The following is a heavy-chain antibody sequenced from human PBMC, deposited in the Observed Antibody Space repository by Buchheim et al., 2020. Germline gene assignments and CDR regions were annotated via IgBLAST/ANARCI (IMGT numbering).Heavy chain of an antibody. V-gene: IGHV3-23*01. CDR1: GFTFNNYA. J-gene: IGHJ4*02. Sequence: EVQVLESGGGLVQPGGSLRLSCAASGFTFNNYAMNWVRQAPGKGLEWVSAITRSGAATYYADSVRGRFTISRDNSKDTLYLQMDSLRGEDTAVYYCAKDWDDHGDPGFPHYWGRGT. D-gene: IGHD4-17*01. CDR2: ITRSGAAT. CDR3: AKDWDDHGDPGFPHY.